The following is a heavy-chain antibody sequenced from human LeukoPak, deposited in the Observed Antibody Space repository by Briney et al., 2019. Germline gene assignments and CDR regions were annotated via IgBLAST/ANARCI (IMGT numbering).Heavy chain of an antibody. V-gene: IGHV3-23*01. CDR2: ISGSGGST. Sequence: GGSLRLSCAASGFTFSSYAMSWVRQPPGKGLAWVSAISGSGGSTYYADSVKGRFTISRDNAKNSLYLQMNSLRAEDTALYYCVKDDGDYLIDYWGQGTLVTVSS. J-gene: IGHJ4*02. CDR1: GFTFSSYA. CDR3: VKDDGDYLIDY. D-gene: IGHD4-17*01.